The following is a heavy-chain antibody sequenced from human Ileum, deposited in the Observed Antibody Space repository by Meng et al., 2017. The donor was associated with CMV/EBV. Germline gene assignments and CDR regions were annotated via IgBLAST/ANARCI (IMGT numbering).Heavy chain of an antibody. V-gene: IGHV3-30-3*01. CDR3: ARDNRGYCSSTSCWNNWFDP. CDR2: ISYDGSDK. Sequence: FRTYAMHWVRQAPGKGLEWVAIISYDGSDKYYADSVKGRFTISRDNSKNTLYLQMNSLRAADTAVYYCARDNRGYCSSTSCWNNWFDPWGQGTLVTVSS. CDR1: FRTYA. J-gene: IGHJ5*02. D-gene: IGHD2-2*01.